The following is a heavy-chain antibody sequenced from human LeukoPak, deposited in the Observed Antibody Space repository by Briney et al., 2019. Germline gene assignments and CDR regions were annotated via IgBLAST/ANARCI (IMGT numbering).Heavy chain of an antibody. CDR1: GGSISSYY. D-gene: IGHD3-10*01. Sequence: SETLSLTCTVSGGSISSYYWSWIRQPPGKGLEWIGYIYYSGSTNYNPSLKSRVTISVDTSKNQFSLKLSSVTAADTAVYYCARDEGRGLRAGGYYYYGMDVWGQGTTVTVSS. CDR2: IYYSGST. J-gene: IGHJ6*02. CDR3: ARDEGRGLRAGGYYYYGMDV. V-gene: IGHV4-59*01.